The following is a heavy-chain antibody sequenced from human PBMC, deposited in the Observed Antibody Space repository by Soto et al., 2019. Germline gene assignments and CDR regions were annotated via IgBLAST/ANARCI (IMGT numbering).Heavy chain of an antibody. J-gene: IGHJ4*02. V-gene: IGHV2-5*02. CDR2: IYWDDDK. CDR3: AHSLLDCSSTSCYASFDY. Sequence: SGPTLVNPTQTLTLTCTFSGFSLSTSGVGVGWIRQPPGKALEWLALIYWDDDKRYSPSLKSRLTITKDTSKNQVVLTMTNMDPVDTATYYCAHSLLDCSSTSCYASFDYWGQGTLVTVSS. D-gene: IGHD2-2*01. CDR1: GFSLSTSGVG.